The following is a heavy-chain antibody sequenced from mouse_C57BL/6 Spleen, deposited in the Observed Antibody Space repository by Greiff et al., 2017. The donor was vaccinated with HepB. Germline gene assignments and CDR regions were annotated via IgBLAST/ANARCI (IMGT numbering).Heavy chain of an antibody. Sequence: VQLQQSGPELVKPGASVKISCKASGYTFTDYYMNWVKQSHGKSLEWIGDINPNNGGTSYNQKFKGKATLTVDKSSSTAYMELRSLTSEDSAVYYCARVEFYAMDYGGQGTSVTVSS. CDR1: GYTFTDYY. CDR3: ARVEFYAMDY. CDR2: INPNNGGT. V-gene: IGHV1-26*01. J-gene: IGHJ4*01.